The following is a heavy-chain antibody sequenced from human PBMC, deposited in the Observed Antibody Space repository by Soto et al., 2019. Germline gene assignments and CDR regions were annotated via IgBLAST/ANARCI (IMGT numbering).Heavy chain of an antibody. D-gene: IGHD3-3*01. CDR3: ARTSGYYFYDY. CDR2: INAGNGNT. Sequence: QVQLVQSGAEVKKPGASVKVSCKTSGYTFTSYAMHWVRQAPGQRLEWMGWINAGNGNTKYSQKFQGRVTITRDTAASTAYMELSSLRSEDTAVYYCARTSGYYFYDYWGQGTLVTVSS. J-gene: IGHJ4*02. CDR1: GYTFTSYA. V-gene: IGHV1-3*01.